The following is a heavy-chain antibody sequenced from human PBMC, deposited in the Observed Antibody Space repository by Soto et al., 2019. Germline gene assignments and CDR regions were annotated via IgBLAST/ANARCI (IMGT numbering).Heavy chain of an antibody. D-gene: IGHD5-12*01. CDR1: GFTFSSYA. V-gene: IGHV3-23*01. CDR2: ISGSGGST. J-gene: IGHJ4*02. CDR3: AKDSIHGYSGYDC. Sequence: EVQLLETGGGLVQPGGSLRLSCAASGFTFSSYAMSWVRQAPGKGLEWVSAISGSGGSTYYADSVKGRFTISRDNSKNTLYLQMNSLRAEDTAVYYCAKDSIHGYSGYDCWGQGTLVTVSS.